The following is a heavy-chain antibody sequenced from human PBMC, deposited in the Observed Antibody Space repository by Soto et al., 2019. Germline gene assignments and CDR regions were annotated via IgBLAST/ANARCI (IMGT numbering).Heavy chain of an antibody. CDR3: ARFASGDYRAWCAFDI. J-gene: IGHJ3*02. CDR1: GGSFSGYY. V-gene: IGHV4-34*09. CDR2: INHSGST. Sequence: SDTLALTCAVYGGSFSGYYWSWVRQRPGKGLEWIGEINHSGSTNYNPSLKSRVTISVDTSKNQFSLKLSSVTAADTAVYYCARFASGDYRAWCAFDIWGQGTMVSVSS. D-gene: IGHD4-17*01.